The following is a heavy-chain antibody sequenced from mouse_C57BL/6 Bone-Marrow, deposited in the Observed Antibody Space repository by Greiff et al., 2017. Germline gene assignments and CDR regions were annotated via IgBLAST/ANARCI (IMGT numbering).Heavy chain of an antibody. Sequence: EVQLLESGAGFVQPKGSLKLSCAASGFTFNTYAMHWVRQAPGKGLEWVARIRRKSSNYATYYADSVKDRFTISRDDSQSMLYLQMNNLKTEDTAMYYCVRTRWLTFAYWGQGTLVTVSA. D-gene: IGHD2-3*01. CDR2: IRRKSSNYAT. V-gene: IGHV10-3*01. J-gene: IGHJ3*01. CDR3: VRTRWLTFAY. CDR1: GFTFNTYA.